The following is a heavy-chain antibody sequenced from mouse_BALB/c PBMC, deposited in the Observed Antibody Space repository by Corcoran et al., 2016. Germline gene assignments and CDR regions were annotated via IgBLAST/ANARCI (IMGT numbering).Heavy chain of an antibody. CDR2: INTYTGEP. CDR3: ARDPAWFAY. CDR1: GYTFTNYG. J-gene: IGHJ3*01. V-gene: IGHV9-1*02. Sequence: QIPLVQSGPELKKPGETVKISCKASGYTFTNYGMNWVKQAPGKGLKWMGWINTYTGEPTYADDFKGRFAFSLETSASTAYLQINNLKNEDMATYFCARDPAWFAYWGQGTLVTVSA.